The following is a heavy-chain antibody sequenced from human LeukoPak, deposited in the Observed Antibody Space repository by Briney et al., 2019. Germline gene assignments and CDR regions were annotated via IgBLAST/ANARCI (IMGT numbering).Heavy chain of an antibody. D-gene: IGHD3-22*01. J-gene: IGHJ4*02. CDR2: IYYSGST. CDR1: GGSISSGSYY. CDR3: ARHGGLTVVVITYFDY. V-gene: IGHV4-39*01. Sequence: PSQTLSLTCTVSGGSISSGSYYWSWIRQPAGKGLEWIGSIYYSGSTYYNPSLKSRVTISVDTSKNQFSLKLSSVTAADTAVYYCARHGGLTVVVITYFDYWGQGTLVTVSS.